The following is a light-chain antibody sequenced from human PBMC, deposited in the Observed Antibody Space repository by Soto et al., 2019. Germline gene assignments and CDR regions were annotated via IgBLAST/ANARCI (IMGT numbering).Light chain of an antibody. CDR1: QAVNTR. J-gene: IGKJ1*01. CDR3: HQRQSWPRR. V-gene: IGKV3-11*01. Sequence: ENRLTQSPATVSSFTGDRVTLSCRASQAVNTRLAWYQHRPGQAPRLLIYLASNRAAGVPARFSGSGSGTDFTLTISDVEPEDFAVYYCHQRQSWPRRFGHGAMVDI. CDR2: LAS.